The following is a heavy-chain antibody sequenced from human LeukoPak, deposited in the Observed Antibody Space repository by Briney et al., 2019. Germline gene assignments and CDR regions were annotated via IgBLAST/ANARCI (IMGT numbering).Heavy chain of an antibody. CDR2: HNPYSGTL. D-gene: IGHD1-1*01. Sequence: ASVKDSCLTSGYTLIEFYLNWVRQAPGQGLEWVGRHNPYSGTLISAQSLQGRLTLTPETSPGTPYMELTSLTSDDTAVYYCATATVTHTRDPWGQGTLVTVSS. CDR3: ATATVTHTRDP. CDR1: GYTLIEFY. J-gene: IGHJ5*02. V-gene: IGHV1-2*06.